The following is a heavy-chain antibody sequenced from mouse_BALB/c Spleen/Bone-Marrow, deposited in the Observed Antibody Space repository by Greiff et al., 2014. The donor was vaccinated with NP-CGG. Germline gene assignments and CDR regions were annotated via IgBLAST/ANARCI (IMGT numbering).Heavy chain of an antibody. Sequence: VQLQQPGAELVRSGASVKLSCTASGFNIKDYYMHWVKQRPEQGLEWIGWIDPENGDTEYAPKFQGKATMTADTSSNTAYLQLSSLTSEDTAVYYCNRYGWYFDVWGAGTTVTVSS. CDR2: IDPENGDT. V-gene: IGHV14-4*02. CDR3: NRYGWYFDV. D-gene: IGHD2-14*01. J-gene: IGHJ1*01. CDR1: GFNIKDYY.